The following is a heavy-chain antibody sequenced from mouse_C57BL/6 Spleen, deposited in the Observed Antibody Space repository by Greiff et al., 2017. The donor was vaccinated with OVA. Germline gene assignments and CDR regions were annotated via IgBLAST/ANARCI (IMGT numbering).Heavy chain of an antibody. Sequence: QVQLQQPGAELVKPGASVKLSCKASGYTFTSYWMHWVKQRPGQGLEWIGMIHPNSGSTNYNEKFKSKATLTVDKSSSTAYMQISSLTSEDSAVYYCARWGTTVVAPYWYFDVWGTGTTVTVSS. J-gene: IGHJ1*03. V-gene: IGHV1-64*01. CDR1: GYTFTSYW. CDR2: IHPNSGST. D-gene: IGHD1-1*01. CDR3: ARWGTTVVAPYWYFDV.